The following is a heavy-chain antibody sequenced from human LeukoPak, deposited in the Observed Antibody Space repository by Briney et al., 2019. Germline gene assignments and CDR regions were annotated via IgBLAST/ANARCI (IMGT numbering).Heavy chain of an antibody. CDR3: ARGRSYDSSLFDY. D-gene: IGHD3-22*01. J-gene: IGHJ4*02. Sequence: SETLSLTCTVSDGSLSGHYWSWIRPPPGKGMASIGFVYYSGSTNYNPSLKRRVTISVDTSKNQFSLKLSSVTAADTAVYYCARGRSYDSSLFDYWGQGTLVTVSS. CDR1: DGSLSGHY. CDR2: VYYSGST. V-gene: IGHV4-59*11.